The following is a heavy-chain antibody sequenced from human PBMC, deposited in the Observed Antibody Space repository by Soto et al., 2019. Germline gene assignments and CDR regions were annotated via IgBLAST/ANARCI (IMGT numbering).Heavy chain of an antibody. J-gene: IGHJ6*02. Sequence: QVQLQESGPGLVKPSQTLSLTCTVSGGSISSGGNFWSWIRQHPGKGLEWIGYISYSGNTFYNPSLKSRVTMSIDTSLTQFSLKLSAVTAADTAVYFCARTPPTFGVVIPPYGMDVWGQGTTVTVSS. CDR2: ISYSGNT. D-gene: IGHD3-3*01. CDR1: GGSISSGGNF. V-gene: IGHV4-31*03. CDR3: ARTPPTFGVVIPPYGMDV.